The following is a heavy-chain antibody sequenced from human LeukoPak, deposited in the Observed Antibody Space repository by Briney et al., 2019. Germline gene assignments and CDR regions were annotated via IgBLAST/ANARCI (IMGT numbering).Heavy chain of an antibody. CDR1: GFTFSSYG. V-gene: IGHV3-30*18. J-gene: IGHJ6*02. CDR2: ISYDGSNK. CDR3: AKGGEGYYDSSGYYTYYYYGMDV. D-gene: IGHD3-22*01. Sequence: GGSLRLSCAASGFTFSSYGMHWVRQAPGKGLEWVAVISYDGSNKYYAGSVKGRFTISRDNSKNTLYLQMNSLRAEDTAVYYCAKGGEGYYDSSGYYTYYYYGMDVWGQGTTVTVSS.